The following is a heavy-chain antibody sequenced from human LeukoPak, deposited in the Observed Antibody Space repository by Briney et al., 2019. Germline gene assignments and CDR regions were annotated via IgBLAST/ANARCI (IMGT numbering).Heavy chain of an antibody. J-gene: IGHJ4*02. D-gene: IGHD3-10*01. Sequence: GGSLRLSCVGSGFTFSSYGMHWVRQAAGKGVEGVAFIRHDGSNEYYADSVKGRFTVSRDNSKNTLFLQMNSLRVEAMAVYYCAKEVHPYDSGTYYFDYWGRGTLVTVSS. CDR3: AKEVHPYDSGTYYFDY. CDR1: GFTFSSYG. V-gene: IGHV3-30*02. CDR2: IRHDGSNE.